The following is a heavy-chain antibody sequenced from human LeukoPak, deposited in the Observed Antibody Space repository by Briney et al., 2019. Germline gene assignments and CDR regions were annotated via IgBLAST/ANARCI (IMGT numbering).Heavy chain of an antibody. CDR1: GFTFSSHW. V-gene: IGHV3-7*03. CDR3: AKDIQWLVPGYFDY. Sequence: GGSLRLSCGASGFTFSSHWMSWVRQAPGKGLEWVANIKQDGSEKYYVDSVKGRFTISRDNSKNTLYMQMNSLRAEDTAVYYCAKDIQWLVPGYFDYWGQGTLVTVSS. CDR2: IKQDGSEK. D-gene: IGHD6-19*01. J-gene: IGHJ4*02.